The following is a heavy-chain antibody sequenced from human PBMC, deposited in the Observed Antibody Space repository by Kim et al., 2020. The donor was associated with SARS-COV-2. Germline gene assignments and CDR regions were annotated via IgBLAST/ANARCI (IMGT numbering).Heavy chain of an antibody. Sequence: SLQSRVTISVDTSKNQFSLKLGSVTAADTAVYYCARGYSGYDWVIESLDYWGQGTLVTVSS. CDR3: ARGYSGYDWVIESLDY. V-gene: IGHV4-59*12. D-gene: IGHD5-12*01. J-gene: IGHJ4*02.